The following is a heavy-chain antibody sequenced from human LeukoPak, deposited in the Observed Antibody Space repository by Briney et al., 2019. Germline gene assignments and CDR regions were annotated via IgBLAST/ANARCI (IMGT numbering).Heavy chain of an antibody. CDR1: GGTFSSYA. J-gene: IGHJ4*02. V-gene: IGHV1-69*04. CDR2: IIPILGIA. CDR3: ARDQGHYHDSSGTAIDY. Sequence: SVKVCCKASGGTFSSYAISWVRQAPGQGLEWMGRIIPILGIANYAQKFQGRVTITADKSTSTAYMELSSLRSEDTAVYYCARDQGHYHDSSGTAIDYWGQGTLVTVSS. D-gene: IGHD3-22*01.